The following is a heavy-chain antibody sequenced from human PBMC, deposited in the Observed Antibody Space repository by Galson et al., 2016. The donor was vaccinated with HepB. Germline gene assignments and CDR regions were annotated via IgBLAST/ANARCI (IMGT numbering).Heavy chain of an antibody. CDR2: TYHRSKWFN. D-gene: IGHD3-16*01. J-gene: IGHJ6*02. V-gene: IGHV6-1*01. CDR3: ASGWAIDV. Sequence: CAISGDSVSSNSAAWNWIRQSPSRGLEWLGRTYHRSKWFNDYAESVKSRIVIKPDTSKNQFSLQLNSVTPEDTAVYYCASGWAIDVWGQGTTVTV. CDR1: GDSVSSNSAA.